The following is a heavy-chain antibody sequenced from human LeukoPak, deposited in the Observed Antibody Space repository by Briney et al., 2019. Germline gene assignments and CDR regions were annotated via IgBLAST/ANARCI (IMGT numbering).Heavy chain of an antibody. J-gene: IGHJ3*02. CDR3: ARGGLYYDSSGYYGDAFDI. V-gene: IGHV3-21*01. Sequence: PGGSLRLSCAASGFTFSSYNMNWVRQAPGKGLEWVSSITSGSSYIYYADSVKGRFTISRDNAKNSLYLQMNSLRAEDTAVYYCARGGLYYDSSGYYGDAFDIWGQGTMVTVSS. D-gene: IGHD3-22*01. CDR1: GFTFSSYN. CDR2: ITSGSSYI.